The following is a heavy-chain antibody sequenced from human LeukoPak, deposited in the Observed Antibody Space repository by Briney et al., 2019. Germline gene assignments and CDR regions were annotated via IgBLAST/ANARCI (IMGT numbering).Heavy chain of an antibody. CDR3: AGSGYDDKFDY. J-gene: IGHJ4*02. D-gene: IGHD5-12*01. CDR2: IYYSGST. CDR1: GGSISTSNYY. Sequence: SETLSLTCTVSGGSISTSNYYWSWIRQPPGKGLEWIGYIYYSGSTNYNPSLKSRVTISVDTSKNQFSLKLTSVTAADAAVYYCAGSGYDDKFDYWGQGTLVTVSS. V-gene: IGHV4-61*05.